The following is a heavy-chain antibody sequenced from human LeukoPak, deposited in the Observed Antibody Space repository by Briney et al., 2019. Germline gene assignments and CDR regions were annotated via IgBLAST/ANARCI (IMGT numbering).Heavy chain of an antibody. J-gene: IGHJ4*02. CDR1: GGSISSSSYY. Sequence: SETLSLTCTVSGGSISSSSYYWGWIRKPPGKGVEWIGTIYYSGSTYYNPSLKSRVTVSVDTSKNQFSLKLSSVTAADTAVYYCARRVARSSSGFDYWGQGTLVTVSS. CDR2: IYYSGST. D-gene: IGHD6-6*01. V-gene: IGHV4-39*01. CDR3: ARRVARSSSGFDY.